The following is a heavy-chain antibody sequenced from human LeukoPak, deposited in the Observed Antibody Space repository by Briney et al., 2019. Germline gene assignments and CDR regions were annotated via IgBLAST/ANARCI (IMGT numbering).Heavy chain of an antibody. V-gene: IGHV3-53*01. J-gene: IGHJ4*02. CDR2: IYSGGST. Sequence: PGGSLRLSCAASGFTVSSNYMSWVRQAPGKGLEWVSVIYSGGSTYYADSVKGRFTISRDNSKNTLYLQMDSLRAEDTAVYYCAKEGYDSSGYCFDYWGQGTLVTVSS. CDR1: GFTVSSNY. D-gene: IGHD3-22*01. CDR3: AKEGYDSSGYCFDY.